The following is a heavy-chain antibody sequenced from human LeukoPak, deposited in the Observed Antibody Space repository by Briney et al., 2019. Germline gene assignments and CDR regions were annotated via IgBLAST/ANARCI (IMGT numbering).Heavy chain of an antibody. J-gene: IGHJ4*02. CDR3: ARVRAGSGSYPLDY. CDR2: IYYSGST. CDR1: GGSISSSSYY. Sequence: NPSETLSLTCTVSGGSISSSSYYWGWIRQPPGKGLEWIGSIYYSGSTYYNPSLKSRVTISVDTSKNQFSLKLSSVTAADTAVYYCARVRAGSGSYPLDYWGQGTQVTVSS. V-gene: IGHV4-39*07. D-gene: IGHD3-10*01.